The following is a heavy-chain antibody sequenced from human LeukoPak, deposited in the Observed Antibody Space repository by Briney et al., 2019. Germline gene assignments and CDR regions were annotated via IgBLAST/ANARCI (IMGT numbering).Heavy chain of an antibody. CDR1: GFTFSNYG. J-gene: IGHJ6*03. V-gene: IGHV3-33*06. Sequence: GGSLRLSCAASGFTFSNYGMHWVRQAPGRGLECVAAIWYDGKHQYYADSVKGRFNISRDNPKNMLYLQMNSLRVEDTAVYYCAKGPTQVLRFLRDGKTYYMDVWGKGTSVLVSS. CDR2: IWYDGKHQ. CDR3: AKGPTQVLRFLRDGKTYYMDV. D-gene: IGHD3-3*01.